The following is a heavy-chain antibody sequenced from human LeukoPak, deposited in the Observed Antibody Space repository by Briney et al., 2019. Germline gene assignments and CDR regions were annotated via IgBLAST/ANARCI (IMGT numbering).Heavy chain of an antibody. CDR1: GGSISSYY. CDR3: ARLHQDDFWSGYRNWFDP. Sequence: SETLSLTCTVSGGSISSYYWSWIRQPPGKGLGWIGYIYYSGSTNYNPSLKSRVTISVDTSKNQFSLKLSSVTAADTAVYYCARLHQDDFWSGYRNWFDPWGQGTLVTVSS. J-gene: IGHJ5*02. V-gene: IGHV4-59*08. D-gene: IGHD3-3*01. CDR2: IYYSGST.